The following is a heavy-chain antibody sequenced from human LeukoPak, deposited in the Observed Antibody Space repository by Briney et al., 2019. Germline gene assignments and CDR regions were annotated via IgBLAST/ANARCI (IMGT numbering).Heavy chain of an antibody. V-gene: IGHV3-30-3*01. Sequence: PGGSLRLSCAASGFTFSSYAMHWVRQAPGKGLEWVAVISYDGSNKYYADSVKGRFTISRDNSKNTLYLQMSSLRAEDTAVYYCARDPSSIAAAGTSYYYYGMDVWGQGTTVTVSS. CDR2: ISYDGSNK. D-gene: IGHD6-13*01. CDR3: ARDPSSIAAAGTSYYYYGMDV. CDR1: GFTFSSYA. J-gene: IGHJ6*02.